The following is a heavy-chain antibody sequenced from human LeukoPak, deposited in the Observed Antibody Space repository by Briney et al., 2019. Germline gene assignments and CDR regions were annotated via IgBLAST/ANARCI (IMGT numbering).Heavy chain of an antibody. J-gene: IGHJ4*02. V-gene: IGHV3-33*01. D-gene: IGHD2-21*01. CDR1: GFNFSASG. CDR3: ATDGGYCLDH. CDR2: IWYDGSYK. Sequence: PGGSLRLSCAASGFNFSASGMHWVRQSPGKGLEWVALIWYDGSYKLSADSVKGRFSISRDNSKNTVYLEMNSLRPGDTAVYYCATDGGYCLDHWGQGTLVTVSS.